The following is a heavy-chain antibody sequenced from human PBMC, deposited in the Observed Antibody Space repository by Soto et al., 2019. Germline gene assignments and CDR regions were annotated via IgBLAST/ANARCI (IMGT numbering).Heavy chain of an antibody. V-gene: IGHV3-48*02. D-gene: IGHD3-10*01. J-gene: IGHJ5*02. Sequence: GGSLRLSCAAPGFSFSSFSMKWVRQAPGKGLEWVSYISSSSTTIYSADSVKGRFTISRDNAENSLYLQMNSLTDGDTAVYYCARGVNIGSAGWFDPWGQGTLVTVSS. CDR3: ARGVNIGSAGWFDP. CDR2: ISSSSTTI. CDR1: GFSFSSFS.